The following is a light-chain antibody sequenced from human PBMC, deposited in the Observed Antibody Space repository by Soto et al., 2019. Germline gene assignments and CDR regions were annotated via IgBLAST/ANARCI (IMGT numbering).Light chain of an antibody. CDR2: EVS. V-gene: IGLV2-14*01. CDR3: SSDTTISTVV. Sequence: QSALTQPASVSGSPGQSITISCTGTSSDIGYYNYVSWYQLHPGKAPKLMIYEVSNRPSGVSNRFSGSKSANTASLTISGLQSEDDADYYCSSDTTISTVVFGTGTKLTVL. CDR1: SSDIGYYNY. J-gene: IGLJ1*01.